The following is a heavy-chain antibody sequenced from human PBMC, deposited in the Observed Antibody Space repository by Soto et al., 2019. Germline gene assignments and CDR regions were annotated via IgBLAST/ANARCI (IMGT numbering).Heavy chain of an antibody. D-gene: IGHD2-2*01. Sequence: ASVKVSCKASGYTFTSYAMHWVRQAPGQRLEWMGWINAGNGNTKYSQKFQGRVTITRDTSASTAYMELSSLRSEDTAVYYCTRGYCSSTSCYAGLRWFDPWGQGTLVTVSS. CDR3: TRGYCSSTSCYAGLRWFDP. V-gene: IGHV1-3*01. CDR2: INAGNGNT. J-gene: IGHJ5*02. CDR1: GYTFTSYA.